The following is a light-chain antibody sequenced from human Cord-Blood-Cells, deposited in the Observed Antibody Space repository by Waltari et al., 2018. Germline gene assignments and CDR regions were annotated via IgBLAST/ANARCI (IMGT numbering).Light chain of an antibody. J-gene: IGLJ3*02. CDR3: CSYAGSSTFV. CDR2: EAS. Sequence: QSALTQPAAVPGSPGQSLTISCTGTSSDVGRYNLVSWYQQHPGKAPQLMIYEASKRPSGVSNRFSGSKSGNTASLTISGLQAEYEADYYCCSYAGSSTFVFGGGTKLTVL. CDR1: SSDVGRYNL. V-gene: IGLV2-23*02.